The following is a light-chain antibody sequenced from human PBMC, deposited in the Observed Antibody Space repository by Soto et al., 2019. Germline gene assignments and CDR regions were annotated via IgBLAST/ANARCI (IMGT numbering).Light chain of an antibody. V-gene: IGLV2-14*01. J-gene: IGLJ2*01. Sequence: QSALTQPASVSGSPGQSITISCTGTSSDVGGYNYVSWYQQHPGKAPKLIIYDVSNRPSGVSNRFSGSKSGNTASLTISGLQAGDEADYYCSSYTSSSTLDVVFGGGTKVTVL. CDR3: SSYTSSSTLDVV. CDR1: SSDVGGYNY. CDR2: DVS.